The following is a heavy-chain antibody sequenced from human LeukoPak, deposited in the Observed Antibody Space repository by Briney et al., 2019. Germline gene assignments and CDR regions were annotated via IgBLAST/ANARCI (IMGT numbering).Heavy chain of an antibody. J-gene: IGHJ4*02. CDR1: GYSFTSYW. Sequence: GESLKISCKGSGYSFTSYWIGWGRQMPGKGLEWMGIIYPGDSETRSSPSFQGQVTIAAETTISTAYLQWSSMKASDTAMYYWARLGWFGEFSVADYWGQGTLVTVSS. V-gene: IGHV5-51*01. CDR3: ARLGWFGEFSVADY. D-gene: IGHD3-10*01. CDR2: IYPGDSET.